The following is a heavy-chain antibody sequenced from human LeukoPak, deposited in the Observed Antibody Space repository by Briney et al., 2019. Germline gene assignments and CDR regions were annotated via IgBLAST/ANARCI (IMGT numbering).Heavy chain of an antibody. CDR2: INPKSGGT. D-gene: IGHD4/OR15-4a*01. J-gene: IGHJ4*02. CDR1: GYTFTDYH. V-gene: IGHV1-2*02. Sequence: ASVKVSCKASGYTFTDYHIHWVRQAPGQGLEWVGWINPKSGGTNYAQKFQGRVTMTRDTSITTAYMELSMLKSDDTAVSYCARVWLAVPIDGAIPDYFDYWGQGTLVTVSS. CDR3: ARVWLAVPIDGAIPDYFDY.